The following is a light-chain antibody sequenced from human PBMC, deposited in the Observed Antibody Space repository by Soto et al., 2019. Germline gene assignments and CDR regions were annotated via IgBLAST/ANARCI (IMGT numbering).Light chain of an antibody. Sequence: EIVLKQSPGTPSLSPGERATLSCRASQSVSNNQQKPGQAPRLLICGASNRASGIPDRFSGFGSGTDFTLTISRLEPEDFAVYYCQQNGRGFGGGTKVDI. CDR1: QSVSN. CDR2: GAS. V-gene: IGKV3-20*01. J-gene: IGKJ4*01. CDR3: QQNGRG.